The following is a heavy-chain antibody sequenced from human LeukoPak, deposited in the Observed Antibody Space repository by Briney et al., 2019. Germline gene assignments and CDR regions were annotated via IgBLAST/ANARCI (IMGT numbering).Heavy chain of an antibody. V-gene: IGHV6-1*01. CDR2: TYYKSKWFN. J-gene: IGHJ4*02. CDR3: AREFGAVAGHFFDY. Sequence: SQTLSLTFAISGDSVSSNSAAWRWIRQSPSRGLEWLGRTYYKSKWFNDYAVSVKSRITINPDTSKNQFSLQLNSVTPEDTAVYYCAREFGAVAGHFFDYWGQGTLVTVSS. CDR1: GDSVSSNSAA. D-gene: IGHD6-19*01.